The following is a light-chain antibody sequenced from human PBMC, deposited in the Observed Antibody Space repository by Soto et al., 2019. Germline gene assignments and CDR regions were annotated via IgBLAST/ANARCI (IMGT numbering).Light chain of an antibody. CDR1: QDIRSY. J-gene: IGKJ4*01. Sequence: DIQLTQSPSFLSACVGDRVTITCRASQDIRSYLAWYQQKPGRVPNVLVYGASTLEGGVPSRFSGSGSGSEFTLTISSLQAEDFATYYCQQLHSYPLTFGGGTKVEIK. CDR3: QQLHSYPLT. V-gene: IGKV1-9*01. CDR2: GAS.